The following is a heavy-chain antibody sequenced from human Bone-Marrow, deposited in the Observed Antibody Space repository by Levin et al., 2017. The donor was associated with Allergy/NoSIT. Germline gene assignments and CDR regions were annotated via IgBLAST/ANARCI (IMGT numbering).Heavy chain of an antibody. CDR1: GFTFSGSA. D-gene: IGHD3-22*01. CDR3: TRGGYDSSGYIKD. V-gene: IGHV3-73*01. Sequence: PGGSLRLSCAASGFTFSGSAMHWVRQASGKGLEWVGRIRSKANSYATAYAASVKGRFTISRDDSKNTAYLQMNSLKTEDTAVYYCTRGGYDSSGYIKDWGQGTLVTVSS. CDR2: IRSKANSYAT. J-gene: IGHJ4*02.